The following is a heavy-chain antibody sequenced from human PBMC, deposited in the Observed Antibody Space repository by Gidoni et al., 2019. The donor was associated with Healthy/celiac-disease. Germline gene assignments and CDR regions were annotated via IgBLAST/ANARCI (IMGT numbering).Heavy chain of an antibody. Sequence: EVQLVESGGGLVQPGGSLRLSCAASGFTFSSYWMHWVRQAPGKGLVWVSRINSDGRSTSYADSVKGRFTISRDNAKNTLYLQMNSLRAEDTAVYYCARDSLRYYDSSGYSDAFDIWGQGTMVTVSS. J-gene: IGHJ3*02. CDR1: GFTFSSYW. CDR2: INSDGRST. D-gene: IGHD3-22*01. CDR3: ARDSLRYYDSSGYSDAFDI. V-gene: IGHV3-74*01.